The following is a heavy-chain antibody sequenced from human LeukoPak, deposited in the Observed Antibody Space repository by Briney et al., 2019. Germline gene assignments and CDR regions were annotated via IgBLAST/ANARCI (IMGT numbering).Heavy chain of an antibody. Sequence: ASVKVSCKASGYTFTDYYIHWVRQAPGQGLEWMGWINPNSGGTNYAQKFQGRITMTRDTSISTAYMELSRLRSDDTAVYYCASSKDQNYYGSGSYNWFDPWGQGTLVTVSS. D-gene: IGHD3-10*01. CDR1: GYTFTDYY. J-gene: IGHJ5*02. V-gene: IGHV1-2*02. CDR2: INPNSGGT. CDR3: ASSKDQNYYGSGSYNWFDP.